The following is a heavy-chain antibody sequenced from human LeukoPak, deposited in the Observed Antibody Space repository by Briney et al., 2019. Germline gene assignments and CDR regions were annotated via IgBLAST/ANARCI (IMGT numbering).Heavy chain of an antibody. CDR2: IGPSGSPI. CDR3: ATKVYGTTYFSD. D-gene: IGHD4/OR15-4a*01. CDR1: RFTVSNYE. J-gene: IGHJ4*02. V-gene: IGHV3-48*03. Sequence: GGSLRLSSADSRFTVSNYEMNWIRQAPGKGLEWLAFIGPSGSPIYYADSVKGRFTISRDNAKNSLYLHMNSLRAEDTAVYYCATKVYGTTYFSDWGQGTLVTVSS.